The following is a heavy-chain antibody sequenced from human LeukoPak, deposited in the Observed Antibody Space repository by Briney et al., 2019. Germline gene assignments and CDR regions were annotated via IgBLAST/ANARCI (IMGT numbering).Heavy chain of an antibody. D-gene: IGHD3-22*01. V-gene: IGHV3-53*01. CDR3: AGENYDSSGYYYYYYGMDV. Sequence: AGGFLRLSCAASGFTVSSNYMSWVRQAPGKGLEWVSVIYSGGSTYYADSVKGRFTISRDNSKNTLYLQMNSLRAEDTAVYYCAGENYDSSGYYYYYYGMDVWGQGTTVTVSS. J-gene: IGHJ6*02. CDR2: IYSGGST. CDR1: GFTVSSNY.